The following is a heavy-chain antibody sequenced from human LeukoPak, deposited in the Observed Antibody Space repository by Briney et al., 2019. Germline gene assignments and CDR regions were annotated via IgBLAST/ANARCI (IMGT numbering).Heavy chain of an antibody. D-gene: IGHD3-22*01. Sequence: GGSLRLSCADSGFTVSSNYMSWVRQAPGKGLEWVSVICSSGSTYYADSVKGRFTISRDNSKNTLYLQMNSLRAEDTAVYYCAREESGYYYDSSGYSKNWYFDLWGRGTLVTVSS. J-gene: IGHJ2*01. CDR3: AREESGYYYDSSGYSKNWYFDL. CDR1: GFTVSSNY. CDR2: ICSSGST. V-gene: IGHV3-66*03.